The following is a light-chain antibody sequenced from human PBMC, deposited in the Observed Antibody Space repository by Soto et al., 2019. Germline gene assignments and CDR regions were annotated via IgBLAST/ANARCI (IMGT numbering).Light chain of an antibody. CDR3: QNYDSVPRT. Sequence: DIQLTQSPSSLSASVGDRITITCRASQDVNIYLAWYQQKPGKVPELLIYGASILHSGVPSRFSGRGSGTDFTLTIAGLQREDFASYYCQNYDSVPRTFGLGTKLEI. J-gene: IGKJ1*01. CDR2: GAS. CDR1: QDVNIY. V-gene: IGKV1-27*01.